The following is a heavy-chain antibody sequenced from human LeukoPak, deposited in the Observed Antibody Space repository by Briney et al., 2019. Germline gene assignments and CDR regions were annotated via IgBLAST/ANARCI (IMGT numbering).Heavy chain of an antibody. D-gene: IGHD6-19*01. CDR3: AKGSVAGDYFDY. CDR2: ISYDGSNK. J-gene: IGHJ4*02. CDR1: GFIFDDYA. Sequence: PGGSLRLSCAASGFIFDDYAMHWVRQAPGKGLEWVAVISYDGSNKYYADSVKGRFTISRDKSKNTLYLQMNSLRAEDTAVYYCAKGSVAGDYFDYWGQGTLVTVSS. V-gene: IGHV3-30-3*01.